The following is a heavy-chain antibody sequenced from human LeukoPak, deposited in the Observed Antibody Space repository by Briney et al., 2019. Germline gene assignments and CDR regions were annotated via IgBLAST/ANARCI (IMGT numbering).Heavy chain of an antibody. J-gene: IGHJ4*02. CDR3: ARDPGRSGGSCYSDY. V-gene: IGHV3-21*01. CDR1: GFXFGSFS. CDR2: ISSSGTYI. Sequence: GGSLRLSCAVSGFXFGSFSMTWVRQAPGKGLEWVSTISSSGTYIYYADSVKGRFTISRDNAKNSLYLQMNSLRAEDTAVYYCARDPGRSGGSCYSDYWGQGTLVTVSS. D-gene: IGHD2-15*01.